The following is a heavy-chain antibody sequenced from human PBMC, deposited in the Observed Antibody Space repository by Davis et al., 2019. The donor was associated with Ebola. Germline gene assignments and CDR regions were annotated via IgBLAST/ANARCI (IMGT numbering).Heavy chain of an antibody. CDR1: GFTFSSYW. V-gene: IGHV3-7*01. D-gene: IGHD4-23*01. CDR3: ARGGAPGRWATVVTKNYYYYYMDV. CDR2: IKQDGSEK. J-gene: IGHJ6*03. Sequence: PGGSLRLSCAASGFTFSSYWMSWVRQAPGKGLEWVANIKQDGSEKYYVDSVKGRFTISRDNAKNSLYLQMNSLRAEDTAVYYCARGGAPGRWATVVTKNYYYYYMDVWGKGTTVTVSS.